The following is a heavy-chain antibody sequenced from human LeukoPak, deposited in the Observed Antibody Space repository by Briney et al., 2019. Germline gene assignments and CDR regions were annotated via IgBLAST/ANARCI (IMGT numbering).Heavy chain of an antibody. J-gene: IGHJ4*02. CDR3: AKERHYDFWSGYSLTTDY. CDR2: ISGSGGST. D-gene: IGHD3-3*01. Sequence: GGSLRLSCAASGFTFSSYAMSWVRQAPGKGLEWVSAISGSGGSTYYADSVKGRFTISRDNSKNTLYLQMNSLRAEDTAVYYCAKERHYDFWSGYSLTTDYWGQGTLVTVSS. CDR1: GFTFSSYA. V-gene: IGHV3-23*01.